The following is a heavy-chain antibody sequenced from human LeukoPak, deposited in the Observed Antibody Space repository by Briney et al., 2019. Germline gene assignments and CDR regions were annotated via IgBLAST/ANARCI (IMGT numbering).Heavy chain of an antibody. CDR3: ARDDNPGIPMAGVDY. D-gene: IGHD6-19*01. J-gene: IGHJ4*02. CDR1: GFTFSSYA. V-gene: IGHV3-21*01. CDR2: ISRSSNYI. Sequence: KAGGSLRLSCAASGFTFSSYAMNWVRQAPGKGLEWVSSISRSSNYIYYVDSVKGRFTISRDNAKNSLYLQMNSLRAEDTAVYYCARDDNPGIPMAGVDYWGQGILVTVSS.